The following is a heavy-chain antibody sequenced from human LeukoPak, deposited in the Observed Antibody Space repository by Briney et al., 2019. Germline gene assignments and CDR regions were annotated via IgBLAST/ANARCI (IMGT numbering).Heavy chain of an antibody. D-gene: IGHD4-11*01. CDR2: IKQDGSEK. Sequence: PGGSLRLSCEASGFTFSSYWMSWVRQAPGKGLKWVANIKQDGSEKYYVDSVKGRFTISRDNAKNSLYLQMNSLRAEDTAVYYCSRGSPATVTVLGYWGQGTLVTVSS. CDR1: GFTFSSYW. J-gene: IGHJ4*02. CDR3: SRGSPATVTVLGY. V-gene: IGHV3-7*01.